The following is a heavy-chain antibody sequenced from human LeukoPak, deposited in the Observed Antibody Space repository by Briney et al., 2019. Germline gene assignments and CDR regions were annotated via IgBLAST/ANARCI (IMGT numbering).Heavy chain of an antibody. D-gene: IGHD3-3*01. V-gene: IGHV4-61*02. Sequence: SETLSLTCTVSGGSISSGSYYWSWIRQPAGKGLEWIGRIYTSGSTNYNPSLKSRVTISVDTSKNQFSLRLSSVTAADTAVYYCARLIDFWSYYMDVWGKGTTVTVSS. CDR1: GGSISSGSYY. CDR3: ARLIDFWSYYMDV. J-gene: IGHJ6*03. CDR2: IYTSGST.